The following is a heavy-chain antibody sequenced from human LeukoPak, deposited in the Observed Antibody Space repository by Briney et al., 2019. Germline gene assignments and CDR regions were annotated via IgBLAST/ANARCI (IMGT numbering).Heavy chain of an antibody. J-gene: IGHJ4*02. CDR2: INHNGNVN. CDR3: ARVREFDY. D-gene: IGHD1-26*01. CDR1: GFTFSSYW. V-gene: IGHV3-7*01. Sequence: PGGSLRLSCAASGFTFSSYWMNWARQAPGKGLEWVASINHNGNVNYYVDSVKGRFTISRDNAKNSLYLQMNSLRAEDTAVYYCARVREFDYWGQGTLVTVSS.